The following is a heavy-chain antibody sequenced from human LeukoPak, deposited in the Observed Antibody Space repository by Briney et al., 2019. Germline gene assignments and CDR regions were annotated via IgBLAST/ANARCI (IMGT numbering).Heavy chain of an antibody. CDR1: GGSFSGYY. Sequence: ETLSLTCAVYGGSFSGYYWSWIRQPPGKGLEWVGRIKSKTDGGTTDYAAPVKGRFTISRDDSKNTLYLQMNSLKTEDTAVYYCTTDPTRGSGSYLGDYWGQGTLVTVSS. D-gene: IGHD1-26*01. CDR2: IKSKTDGGTT. CDR3: TTDPTRGSGSYLGDY. V-gene: IGHV3-15*01. J-gene: IGHJ4*02.